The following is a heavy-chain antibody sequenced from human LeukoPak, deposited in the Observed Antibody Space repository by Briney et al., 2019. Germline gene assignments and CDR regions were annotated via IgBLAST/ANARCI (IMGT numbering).Heavy chain of an antibody. V-gene: IGHV3-23*01. Sequence: GGSLRLSCAASGFTFSNYAMSWVLQAPGKGLEWVSGFITGGISTYYADSVKGRFTISRDNSKNTLYLQMNSLRAEDTAVYYCAKSVYDRYYGSGSYGTYYFGYWGQGTLVTVSS. CDR2: FITGGIST. J-gene: IGHJ4*02. D-gene: IGHD3-10*01. CDR3: AKSVYDRYYGSGSYGTYYFGY. CDR1: GFTFSNYA.